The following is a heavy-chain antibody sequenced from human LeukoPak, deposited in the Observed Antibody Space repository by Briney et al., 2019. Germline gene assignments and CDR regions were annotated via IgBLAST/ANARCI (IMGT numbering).Heavy chain of an antibody. Sequence: SETLSLTCTVSGGSISSTSYYWGWIRQPPGKGLEWIGSIYYNGGTYYNPSLKSRVAISIDTSKNQFSLKLSSMTAADTAVYYCARARLKFSIYYYYMDVWGKGTTVTISS. CDR3: ARARLKFSIYYYYMDV. CDR1: GGSISSTSYY. D-gene: IGHD6-25*01. J-gene: IGHJ6*03. V-gene: IGHV4-39*07. CDR2: IYYNGGT.